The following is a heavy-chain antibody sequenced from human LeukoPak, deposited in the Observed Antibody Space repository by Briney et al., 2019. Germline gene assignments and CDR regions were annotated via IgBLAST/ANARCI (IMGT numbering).Heavy chain of an antibody. CDR2: LLPLFGTA. Sequence: ASVKVSCKACGGTFSSYALRWVRQPSAQGLEGMGGLLPLFGTAHYTQKFQGRVTITADESTSTAYMELSSLRSEDTAVYYCARVRAGGVVVPAAPFDYWGERTLVTVSS. V-gene: IGHV1-69*13. D-gene: IGHD2-2*01. J-gene: IGHJ4*02. CDR1: GGTFSSYA. CDR3: ARVRAGGVVVPAAPFDY.